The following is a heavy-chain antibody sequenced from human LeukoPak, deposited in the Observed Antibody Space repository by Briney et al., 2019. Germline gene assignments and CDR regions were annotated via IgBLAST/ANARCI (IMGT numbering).Heavy chain of an antibody. V-gene: IGHV1-18*01. D-gene: IGHD5-12*01. CDR1: GYTFTSYG. J-gene: IGHJ6*03. Sequence: ASVKVSCKASGYTFTSYGISWVRQAPGQGLEGMGWISAYNGNTNYAQKLQGRVTMTTDTSTSTSYMELRSLRSDDTAVYYCARWVRYSGYDWGYYYYYYMDVWGKGTTVTVSS. CDR2: ISAYNGNT. CDR3: ARWVRYSGYDWGYYYYYYMDV.